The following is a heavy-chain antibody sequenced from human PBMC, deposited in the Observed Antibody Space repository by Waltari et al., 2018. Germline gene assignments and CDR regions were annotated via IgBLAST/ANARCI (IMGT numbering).Heavy chain of an antibody. V-gene: IGHV4-59*01. CDR1: GGSIRSYY. CDR2: IYYSGST. D-gene: IGHD3-9*01. CDR3: ARVFFLAGGWFDP. J-gene: IGHJ5*02. Sequence: QVQLQESGPGLVKPSETLSLTCPVPGGSIRSYYWRWIRQPPGKGLEWIGYIYYSGSTNYNPSLKSRVTISVDTSKNQFSLKLSSVTAADTAVYYCARVFFLAGGWFDPWGQGTLVTVSS.